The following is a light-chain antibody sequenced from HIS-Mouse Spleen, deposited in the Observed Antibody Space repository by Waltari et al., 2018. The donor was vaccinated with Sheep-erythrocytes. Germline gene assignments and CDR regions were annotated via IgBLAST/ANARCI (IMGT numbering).Light chain of an antibody. Sequence: QLVLTQSPSASASLGASVKLTCTLSSGHSSYAIAWHQQHPEKGPRYSIKLNSDGSHSKGDGIPDRFSGSSSGAERYLTISSLQSEDEADDYCQTWGTGIQVFGGGTKLTVL. V-gene: IGLV4-69*01. CDR1: SGHSSYA. CDR2: LNSDGSH. J-gene: IGLJ2*01. CDR3: QTWGTGIQV.